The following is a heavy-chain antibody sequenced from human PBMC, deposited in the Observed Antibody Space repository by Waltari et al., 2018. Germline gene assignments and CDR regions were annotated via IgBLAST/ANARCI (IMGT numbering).Heavy chain of an antibody. CDR3: ASQIRYNSGWVPFDY. Sequence: EVQLVESGGALVQPGGSLRLACVGSVFSYSNHGMTWVRQVPGKGLEWVATIRKDGGLKYYLDSVKGRFTISRDNARNSLYLQMSSLRVEDTAMYHCASQIRYNSGWVPFDYWGLGTLVTVSS. CDR1: VFSYSNHG. D-gene: IGHD6-19*01. J-gene: IGHJ4*02. V-gene: IGHV3-7*01. CDR2: IRKDGGLK.